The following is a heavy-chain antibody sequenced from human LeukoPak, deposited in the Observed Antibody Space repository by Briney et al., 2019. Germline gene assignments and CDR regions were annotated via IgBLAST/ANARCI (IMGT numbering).Heavy chain of an antibody. Sequence: GGSLRLSCAASGFTFSSYGMHWVRQAPGKGLEWVAFIQYDGSYKYYADFVKGRFTISRDNSKNTLYLQMNSLRAEDTAVYYCAKDFHYFDTSGPHCFDYWGQGTLVTVSS. D-gene: IGHD3-22*01. CDR1: GFTFSSYG. CDR2: IQYDGSYK. V-gene: IGHV3-30*02. J-gene: IGHJ4*02. CDR3: AKDFHYFDTSGPHCFDY.